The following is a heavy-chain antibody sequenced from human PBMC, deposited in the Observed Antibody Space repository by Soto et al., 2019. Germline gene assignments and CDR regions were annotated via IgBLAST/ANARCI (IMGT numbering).Heavy chain of an antibody. D-gene: IGHD3-10*01. Sequence: ESLKISCEGSGYPFSYFWIAWVRQMPGKGLEWMGIIYPSDSDTRYSPSFQGQVTISADKSISTAYLQWSSLRASDTAMYYCARGYGYYGSGSYSNFDYWGQGTLVPVSS. CDR3: ARGYGYYGSGSYSNFDY. CDR1: GYPFSYFW. V-gene: IGHV5-51*01. CDR2: IYPSDSDT. J-gene: IGHJ4*02.